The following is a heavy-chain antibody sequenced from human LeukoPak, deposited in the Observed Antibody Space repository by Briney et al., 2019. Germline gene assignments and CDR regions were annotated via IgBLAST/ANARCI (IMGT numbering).Heavy chain of an antibody. CDR2: ISYDGSNK. CDR3: ARGPYYDILTGYYYYMDV. Sequence: GGSLRLSCAASGFTFSSYAMHWVRQAPGKGLEWVAVISYDGSNKYYADYVKGRFTISRDNSKNTLYLQMNSLRAEDTAVYYCARGPYYDILTGYYYYMDVWGKGTTVTISS. D-gene: IGHD3-9*01. J-gene: IGHJ6*03. CDR1: GFTFSSYA. V-gene: IGHV3-30*04.